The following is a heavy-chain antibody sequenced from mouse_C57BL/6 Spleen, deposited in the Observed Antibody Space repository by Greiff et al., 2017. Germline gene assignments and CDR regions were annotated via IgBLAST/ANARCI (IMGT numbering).Heavy chain of an antibody. V-gene: IGHV1-52*01. D-gene: IGHD2-5*01. J-gene: IGHJ3*01. CDR2: IDPSDSET. CDR3: ARGSNYEGFAY. Sequence: QVQLQQPGAELVRPGSSVKLSCKASGYTFTSYWMHWVKQRPIQGLEWIGNIDPSDSETHYNQKFKDKATLTVDKSSSTAYMQLSSLTSEDSAVYYCARGSNYEGFAYWGQGTLVTVSA. CDR1: GYTFTSYW.